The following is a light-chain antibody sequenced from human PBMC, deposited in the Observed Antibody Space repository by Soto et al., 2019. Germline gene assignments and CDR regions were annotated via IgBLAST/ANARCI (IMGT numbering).Light chain of an antibody. Sequence: QSVLTQPPSVSGAPGQRVTIYCTGSSSNIGAGYNVHWYQQLPGTAPKLLIYGNSNRPSGVPDRFSGSKSGTSASLAITGLQAEDEADYYCQSYDSNLSVVFGVGTKLTVL. CDR3: QSYDSNLSVV. CDR2: GNS. J-gene: IGLJ2*01. CDR1: SSNIGAGYN. V-gene: IGLV1-40*01.